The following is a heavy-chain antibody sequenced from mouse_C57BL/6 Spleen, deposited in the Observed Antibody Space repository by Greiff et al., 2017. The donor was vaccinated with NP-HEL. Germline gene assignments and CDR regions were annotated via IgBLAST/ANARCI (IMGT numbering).Heavy chain of an antibody. CDR3: ARYAFHDYDEAMDY. CDR2: IYPGDGDT. Sequence: VQLQESGPELVKPGASVKISCKASGYAFSSSWMNWVKQRPGKGLEWIGRIYPGDGDTNYNGKFKGKATLTADKSSSTAYMQLSSLTSEDSAVYFCARYAFHDYDEAMDYWGQGTSVTVSS. J-gene: IGHJ4*01. CDR1: GYAFSSSW. V-gene: IGHV1-82*01. D-gene: IGHD2-4*01.